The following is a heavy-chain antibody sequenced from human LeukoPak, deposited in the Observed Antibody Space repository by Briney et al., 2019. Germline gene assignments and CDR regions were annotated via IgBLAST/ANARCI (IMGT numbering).Heavy chain of an antibody. V-gene: IGHV1-18*01. CDR1: GGTFSSYA. J-gene: IGHJ5*02. Sequence: GSSVKVSCKASGGTFSSYAISWVRQAPGQGLEWMGWISAYNGNTNYAQKLQGRVTMTTDTSTSTAYMELRSLRSDDTAVYYCARESTYYYDSSGYVPFDPWGQGTLVTVSS. CDR2: ISAYNGNT. D-gene: IGHD3-22*01. CDR3: ARESTYYYDSSGYVPFDP.